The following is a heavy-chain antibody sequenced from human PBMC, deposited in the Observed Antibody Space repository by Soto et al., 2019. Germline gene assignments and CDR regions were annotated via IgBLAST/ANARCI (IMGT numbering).Heavy chain of an antibody. CDR1: GFSLSTSGVG. V-gene: IGHV2-5*02. J-gene: IGHJ3*02. CDR3: AHSFRGLNAFDI. Sequence: SGPTLVNPTQTLTLTCTFSGFSLSTSGVGVGWIRQPPGKALEWLSLIYWDDDKRYSPSLKSRLTITKDTSKNQVVLTMTNMYPVDTATYCCAHSFRGLNAFDIWGQGTMVTVSS. CDR2: IYWDDDK.